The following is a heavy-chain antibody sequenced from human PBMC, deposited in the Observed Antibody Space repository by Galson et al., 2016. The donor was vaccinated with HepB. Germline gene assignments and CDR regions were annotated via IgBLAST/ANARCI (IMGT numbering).Heavy chain of an antibody. CDR2: IYHSGST. V-gene: IGHV4-30-2*01. CDR1: GGSISSGGYS. D-gene: IGHD3-16*01. CDR3: ARDSPAWGVDV. Sequence: TLSLTCAVSGGSISSGGYSWSWIRQPPGKGLEWIGYIYHSGSTYYNPSLKSRVTISLDKSSNTFSLKLTSVTAADTAVYFCARDSPAWGVDVRGPGTLVTVSS. J-gene: IGHJ4*02.